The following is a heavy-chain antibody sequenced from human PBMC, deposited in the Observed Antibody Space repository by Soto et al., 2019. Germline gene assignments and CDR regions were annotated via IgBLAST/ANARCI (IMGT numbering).Heavy chain of an antibody. CDR3: ATRSIGSGFSG. CDR2: ISGSCGST. D-gene: IGHD1-26*01. J-gene: IGHJ4*02. V-gene: IGHV3-23*01. Sequence: WGSLRLSCAAAGFTFRSYAMRCVRQATGPGLEWVSAISGSCGSTYYADSVKGRFTISRDNSKNTLYLQMNILRAEDTAVYDCATRSIGSGFSGWGQG. CDR1: GFTFRSYA.